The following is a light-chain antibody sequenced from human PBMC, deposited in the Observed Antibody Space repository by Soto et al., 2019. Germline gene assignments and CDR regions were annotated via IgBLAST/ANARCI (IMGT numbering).Light chain of an antibody. V-gene: IGLV2-14*01. CDR1: SSDVGTYNF. J-gene: IGLJ2*01. CDR3: SSYTSTKVL. Sequence: QAVVTQPASVSGSPGQSVTISCTGTSSDVGTYNFVSWYQQHPGKVPKLMIYEVSERPSGVSHRFSGSKSGNTASLTISGLQAEDEADYYCSSYTSTKVLFGGGTKLTVL. CDR2: EVS.